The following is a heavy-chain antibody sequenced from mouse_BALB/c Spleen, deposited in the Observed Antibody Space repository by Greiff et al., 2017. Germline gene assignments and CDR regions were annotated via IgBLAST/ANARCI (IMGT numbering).Heavy chain of an antibody. CDR3: ASGGLTGYFDV. CDR1: GYTFTDYA. V-gene: IGHV1-67*01. D-gene: IGHD4-1*01. J-gene: IGHJ1*01. Sequence: QVQLQQSGPELVRPGVSVKISCKGSGYTFTDYAMHWVKQSHAKSLEWIGVISTYSGNTNYNQKFKGKATMTVDKSSSTAYMELARLTSEDSAIYYCASGGLTGYFDVWGAGTTVTVSS. CDR2: ISTYSGNT.